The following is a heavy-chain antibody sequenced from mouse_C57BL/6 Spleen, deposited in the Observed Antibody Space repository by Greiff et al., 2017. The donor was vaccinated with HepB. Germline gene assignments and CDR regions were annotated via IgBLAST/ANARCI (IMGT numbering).Heavy chain of an antibody. J-gene: IGHJ2*01. CDR1: GFTFSSYA. Sequence: EVKLEESGGGLVKPGGSLKLSCAASGFTFSSYAMSWVRQTPEKRLEWVATISDGGSYTYYPDNVKGRFTISRDNAKNNLYLQMSHLKSEDTAMYYCARDLHYYGSTNFDYWGQGTTLTVSS. CDR2: ISDGGSYT. CDR3: ARDLHYYGSTNFDY. V-gene: IGHV5-4*01. D-gene: IGHD1-1*01.